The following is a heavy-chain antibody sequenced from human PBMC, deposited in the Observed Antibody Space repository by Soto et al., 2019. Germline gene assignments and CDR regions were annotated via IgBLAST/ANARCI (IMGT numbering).Heavy chain of an antibody. Sequence: QVQLVQSGAEVKKPGASVKVSCKASGYTFTSYGISWVRQAPGQGLEWMGWISAYNGNTNYAQNLQGRVTMTTDTSTSTAYMELRSLRSDDTAVYYCARVLFEAYSGYFFDYWGQGTLVTVSS. J-gene: IGHJ4*02. CDR3: ARVLFEAYSGYFFDY. CDR1: GYTFTSYG. V-gene: IGHV1-18*01. D-gene: IGHD5-12*01. CDR2: ISAYNGNT.